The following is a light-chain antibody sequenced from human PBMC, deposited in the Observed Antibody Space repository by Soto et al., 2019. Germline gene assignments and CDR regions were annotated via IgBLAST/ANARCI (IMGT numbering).Light chain of an antibody. Sequence: DIHMTQSPSTLSASVGDRVTITCRASQSLTMWLALYQQKPGKAPNLLIYKTSSLESGVPSRFSGSGSGTEFTLTISSLQPDDFATYYCHHWTDYSWTFGQGTKVEVK. CDR3: HHWTDYSWT. CDR2: KTS. J-gene: IGKJ1*01. V-gene: IGKV1-5*03. CDR1: QSLTMW.